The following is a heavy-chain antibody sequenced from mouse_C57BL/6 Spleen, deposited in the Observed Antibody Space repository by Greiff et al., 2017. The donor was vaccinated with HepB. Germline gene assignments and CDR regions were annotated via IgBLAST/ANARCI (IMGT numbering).Heavy chain of an antibody. CDR1: GYTFTSYW. J-gene: IGHJ4*01. D-gene: IGHD1-1*01. V-gene: IGHV1-74*01. CDR2: VHPSDSDT. Sequence: QVQLQQPGAELVKPGASVKVSCKASGYTFTSYWLHWVKQRPGQGLEWIGRVHPSDSDTNYNQKFKGKATLTVDKSTSTAYMPLSSLTSEDSAVYYCASSYAYAMDYWGQGTSVTVSS. CDR3: ASSYAYAMDY.